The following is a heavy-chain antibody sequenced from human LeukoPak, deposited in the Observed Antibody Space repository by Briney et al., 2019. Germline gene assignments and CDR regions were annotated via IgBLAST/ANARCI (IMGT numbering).Heavy chain of an antibody. Sequence: SETLSLTCTVSGGSISSSSYYWGWIRQPPGKGLEWIGSIYYSGSTYYNPSLKSRVTISVDTSKNQFSLKLSSVTAADTAVYYCARGQSTGNFDYWGQGTLVTVSS. CDR2: IYYSGST. V-gene: IGHV4-39*01. CDR1: GGSISSSSYY. J-gene: IGHJ4*02. CDR3: ARGQSTGNFDY. D-gene: IGHD1-14*01.